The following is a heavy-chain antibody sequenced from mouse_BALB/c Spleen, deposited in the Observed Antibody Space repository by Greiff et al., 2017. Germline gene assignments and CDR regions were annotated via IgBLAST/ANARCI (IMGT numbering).Heavy chain of an antibody. CDR3: ARSGIGFAY. D-gene: IGHD3-1*01. Sequence: QVHVKQSGAELARPGASVKMSCKASGYTFTSYTMHWVKQRPGQGLEWIGYINPSSGYTNYNQKFKDKATLTADKSSSTAYMQLSSLTSEDSAVYYCARSGIGFAYWGQGTLVTVSA. CDR2: INPSSGYT. J-gene: IGHJ3*01. CDR1: GYTFTSYT. V-gene: IGHV1-4*01.